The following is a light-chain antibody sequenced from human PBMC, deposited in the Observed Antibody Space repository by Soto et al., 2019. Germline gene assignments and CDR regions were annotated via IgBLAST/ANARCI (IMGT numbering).Light chain of an antibody. CDR3: QQYATTPWT. V-gene: IGKV3-15*01. CDR1: QNISTN. J-gene: IGKJ1*01. CDR2: SAS. Sequence: DIVMTQSPATLSVSPGERATLSCRASQNISTNVAWYQQKPGQAPRLLLLSASSRLSDIPARFSGSGSGTEFTLTISRLEPEDFAVYCCQQYATTPWTFGQGTKVEIK.